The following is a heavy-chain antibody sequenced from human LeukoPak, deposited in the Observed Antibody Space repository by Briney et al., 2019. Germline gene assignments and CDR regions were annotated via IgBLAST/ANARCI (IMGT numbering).Heavy chain of an antibody. D-gene: IGHD3-10*01. J-gene: IGHJ4*02. V-gene: IGHV3-48*01. CDR3: ARAGMVRGVIKKTTYYFDY. CDR2: ISSSTTI. Sequence: PRGFLRLSCAASGFTFINYSMNWVRQAPGKGLEWVSYISSSTTIYYTDSVKGRFTISRDNTKNSLYLQMNSLRAGDTAVYYCARAGMVRGVIKKTTYYFDYWGQGTLVTVSS. CDR1: GFTFINYS.